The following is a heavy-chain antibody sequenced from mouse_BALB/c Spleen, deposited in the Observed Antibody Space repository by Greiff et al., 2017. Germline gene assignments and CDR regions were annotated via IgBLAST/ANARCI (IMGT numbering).Heavy chain of an antibody. CDR2: IDPANGNT. J-gene: IGHJ4*01. CDR3: ARAYGSSPYAMDY. Sequence: EVQLQQSGAELVKPGASVKLSCTASGFNIKDTYMHWVKQRPEQGLEWIGRIDPANGNTKYDPKFQGKATITADTSSNTAYLQLSSLTSEDTAVYYCARAYGSSPYAMDYWGQGTSVTVSS. D-gene: IGHD1-1*01. V-gene: IGHV14-3*02. CDR1: GFNIKDTY.